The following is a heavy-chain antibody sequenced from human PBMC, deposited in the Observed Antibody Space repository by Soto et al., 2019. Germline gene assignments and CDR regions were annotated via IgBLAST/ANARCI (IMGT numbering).Heavy chain of an antibody. V-gene: IGHV3-11*01. J-gene: IGHJ3*01. CDR2: ISSSGSTK. Sequence: QVQLVESGGGLVKPGGSLRLSCAASGFTFSDYYMSWIRRAPGKGLEWISYISSSGSTKYYADSVKGRFTISRDDAKNSLYLQMNRLRAEETAVYYCARARSVIPAAITAFNVWGQVTMVTVSS. D-gene: IGHD2-2*01. CDR3: ARARSVIPAAITAFNV. CDR1: GFTFSDYY.